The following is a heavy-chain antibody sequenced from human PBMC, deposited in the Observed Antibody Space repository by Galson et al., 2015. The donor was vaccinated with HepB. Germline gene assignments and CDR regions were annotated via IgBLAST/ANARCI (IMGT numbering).Heavy chain of an antibody. Sequence: SLRLSCAASGFTFSSYAMHWVRQAPGKGLEWVAVISYDGSNKYYADSVKGRFTISRDNSKNTLYLQMNSLRAEDTAVYYCAKPHKYRYSGSYPDGYFDYWGQGTLVTVSS. CDR2: ISYDGSNK. V-gene: IGHV3-30-3*02. CDR3: AKPHKYRYSGSYPDGYFDY. D-gene: IGHD1-26*01. J-gene: IGHJ4*02. CDR1: GFTFSSYA.